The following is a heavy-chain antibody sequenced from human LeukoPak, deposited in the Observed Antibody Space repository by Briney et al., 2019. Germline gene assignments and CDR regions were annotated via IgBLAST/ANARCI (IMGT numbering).Heavy chain of an antibody. CDR3: TRRGAVAGIDY. CDR2: IRSKANSYAT. Sequence: WSLVCSCAASGFTFSGSAMHWVRQASGKGLEWVGRIRSKANSYATAYAASLKGRFTISRDDSKNTAYLQMNSLKTEDTAVYYCTRRGAVAGIDYWGPGSLPTVPS. D-gene: IGHD6-19*01. V-gene: IGHV3-73*01. J-gene: IGHJ4*01. CDR1: GFTFSGSA.